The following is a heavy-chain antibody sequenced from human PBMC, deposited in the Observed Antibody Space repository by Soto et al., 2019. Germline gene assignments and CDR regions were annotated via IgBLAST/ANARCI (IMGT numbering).Heavy chain of an antibody. CDR3: ARSSDIGFDP. D-gene: IGHD2-15*01. Sequence: QPGGSLRLSCAASGFTFSSYEMNWVRQAPGKGLEWVSYISSSGSTIYYADSVKGRFTISRDNAKNSLYLQMNSLRAEDTAVYYCARSSDIGFDPWGQGTLVTVS. V-gene: IGHV3-48*03. CDR2: ISSSGSTI. CDR1: GFTFSSYE. J-gene: IGHJ5*02.